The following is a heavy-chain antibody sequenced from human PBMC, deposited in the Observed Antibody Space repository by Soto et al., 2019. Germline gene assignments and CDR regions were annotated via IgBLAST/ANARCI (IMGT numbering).Heavy chain of an antibody. Sequence: SETLSLTCTVSGGSISSSSYYWGWIRQPPGKGLEWIGSIYYSGSTYYNPSLKSRVTISVDTSKNQFSLKLSSVTAADTAVYNCARSFGMVRGINWFDPWGQGTLVTVSS. J-gene: IGHJ5*02. CDR1: GGSISSSSYY. CDR3: ARSFGMVRGINWFDP. CDR2: IYYSGST. D-gene: IGHD3-10*01. V-gene: IGHV4-39*01.